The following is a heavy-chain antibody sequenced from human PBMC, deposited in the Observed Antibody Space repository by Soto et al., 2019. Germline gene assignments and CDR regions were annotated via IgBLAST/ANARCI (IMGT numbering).Heavy chain of an antibody. V-gene: IGHV1-69*01. J-gene: IGHJ4*02. CDR1: GGTFSSYA. CDR2: IIPIFGTA. D-gene: IGHD3-3*01. CDR3: ARDIGDTYYDFWSGLGD. Sequence: QVQLVQSGAEVKKPGSSVKVSCKASGGTFSSYAISWVRQAPGQGLEWMGGIIPIFGTANYAQKFQGRVTITADESTSTDYMELSSLRSEDTAVYYCARDIGDTYYDFWSGLGDWGQGTLVTVSS.